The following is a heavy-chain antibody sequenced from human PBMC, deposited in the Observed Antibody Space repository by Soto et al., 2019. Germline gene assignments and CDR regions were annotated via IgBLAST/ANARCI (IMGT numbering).Heavy chain of an antibody. D-gene: IGHD3-22*01. CDR3: ASDYYDSSGYYRYYFDY. CDR2: ISYDGSNK. V-gene: IGHV3-30-3*01. J-gene: IGHJ4*02. Sequence: GGSLRLSCAASGFTFSSYAMHWVRQAPCKGLEWVAVISYDGSNKYYADSVKGRFTISRDNSKNTLYLQMNSLRAEDTAVYYCASDYYDSSGYYRYYFDYWGQGTLVTVSS. CDR1: GFTFSSYA.